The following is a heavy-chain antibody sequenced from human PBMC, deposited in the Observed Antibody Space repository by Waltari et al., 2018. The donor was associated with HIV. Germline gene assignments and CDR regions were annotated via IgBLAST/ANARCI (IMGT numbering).Heavy chain of an antibody. CDR3: AREWHYYGSGSYYNGRNSFDY. J-gene: IGHJ4*02. D-gene: IGHD3-10*01. CDR1: GGSISSSSYY. V-gene: IGHV4-39*02. CDR2: IDYSGST. Sequence: QLQLQESGPGLVKPSETLSLTCTVSGGSISSSSYYWGWIRQPPGKGLEWIGSIDYSGSTYYNPSPKSRVTISVDTSKNQFSLKLSSVTAADTAVYYCAREWHYYGSGSYYNGRNSFDYWGQGTLVTVSS.